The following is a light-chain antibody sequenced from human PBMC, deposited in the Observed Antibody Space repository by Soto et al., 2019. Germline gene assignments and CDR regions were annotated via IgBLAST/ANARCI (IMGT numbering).Light chain of an antibody. Sequence: QSVLTQSPSASASLGASVKLTCTLSSGHSSYGITWLQHQPEKGPRYLMNLNSDGSHTKGDGIPDRFAGSSSGAERYLTISSLQSEDEADYYCQTWDSGTWVFGGGTKLTVL. V-gene: IGLV4-69*01. J-gene: IGLJ3*02. CDR2: LNSDGSH. CDR3: QTWDSGTWV. CDR1: SGHSSYG.